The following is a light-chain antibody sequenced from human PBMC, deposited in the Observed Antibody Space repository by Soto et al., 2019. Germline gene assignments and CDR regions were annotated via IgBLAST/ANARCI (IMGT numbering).Light chain of an antibody. CDR1: QSVGSN. V-gene: IGKV3-15*01. CDR2: GAS. CDR3: QQYNNWPTWT. Sequence: ELVTTQSPATLSQSPLAVATVSRRSGQSVGSNVAWYQQRPGQAPRLLIYGASTRATGIPARFSGSGSETDFTLTIRSLQAEDSAVYFCQQYNNWPTWTCGKGNTVAIK. J-gene: IGKJ1*01.